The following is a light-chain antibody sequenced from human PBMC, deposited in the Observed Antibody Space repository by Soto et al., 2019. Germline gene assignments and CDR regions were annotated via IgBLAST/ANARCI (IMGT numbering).Light chain of an antibody. V-gene: IGLV2-11*01. CDR2: DVS. CDR3: CSYAGIYPYV. Sequence: QSVLTQPRSASGSPGQSVTISCTGTSSDVGGYNYVSWYQQHPGKAPKLMIYDVSKRPSGVPDRFSGSKSGNTASLTISGLQAEDEADYYCCSYAGIYPYVFGTGTKVTVL. J-gene: IGLJ1*01. CDR1: SSDVGGYNY.